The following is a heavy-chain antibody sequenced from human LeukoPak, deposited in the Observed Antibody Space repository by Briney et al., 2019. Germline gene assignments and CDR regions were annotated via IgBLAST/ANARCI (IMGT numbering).Heavy chain of an antibody. J-gene: IGHJ2*01. V-gene: IGHV3-48*03. CDR3: ARGGGIYGDHYWYFDL. CDR2: ISSSGSTI. Sequence: GGSLRLSCAASGFTFSSYEMNWVRQAPGKGLEWVSYISSSGSTIYYADSVKGRFTISRDNSKNTLYLQMNSLRAEDTAVYYCARGGGIYGDHYWYFDLWGRGTLVTVSS. CDR1: GFTFSSYE. D-gene: IGHD4-17*01.